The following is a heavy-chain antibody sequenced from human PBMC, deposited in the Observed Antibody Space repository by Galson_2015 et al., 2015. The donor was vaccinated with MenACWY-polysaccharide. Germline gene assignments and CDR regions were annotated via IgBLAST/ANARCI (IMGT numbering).Heavy chain of an antibody. V-gene: IGHV3-23*01. J-gene: IGHJ4*02. Sequence: SLRLSCAASGFTFSSYAMSWVRQAPGKGLEWVTAISGSGRSTYYADSVKGRFTISRDNSKNTLYLQMNSLRAEDTAVYYCARDVMIVVSSDYWGQGTRVTVSS. CDR3: ARDVMIVVSSDY. CDR1: GFTFSSYA. D-gene: IGHD3-22*01. CDR2: ISGSGRST.